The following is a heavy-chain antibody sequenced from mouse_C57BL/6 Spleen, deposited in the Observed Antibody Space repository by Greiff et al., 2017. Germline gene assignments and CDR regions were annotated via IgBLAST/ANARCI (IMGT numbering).Heavy chain of an antibody. Sequence: VKLMESGPGLVAPSQSLSITCTVSGFSLTSYAISWVRQPPGKGLEWLGVIWTGGGTNYNSALKSRLSISKDNSKSQVFLKMNSLQTDDTARYYCARNPSSPRNWYFDVWGTGTTVTVSS. J-gene: IGHJ1*03. V-gene: IGHV2-9-1*01. D-gene: IGHD1-1*01. CDR1: GFSLTSYA. CDR2: IWTGGGT. CDR3: ARNPSSPRNWYFDV.